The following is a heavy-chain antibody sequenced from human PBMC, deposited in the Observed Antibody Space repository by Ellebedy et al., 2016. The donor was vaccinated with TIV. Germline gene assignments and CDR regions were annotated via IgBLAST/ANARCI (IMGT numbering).Heavy chain of an antibody. J-gene: IGHJ3*01. CDR3: VTDGSYGDYRSPTHAFEF. CDR1: GFTFSSYW. Sequence: GESLKISCAAPGFTFSSYWMSWVRQAPGKGLEWVANINQDGSEKYYVDSAKGRFTITRDNAKNSLYLQMNGLGADDPAVYYCVTDGSYGDYRSPTHAFEFWGQGTMVTVSS. V-gene: IGHV3-7*01. CDR2: INQDGSEK. D-gene: IGHD4-17*01.